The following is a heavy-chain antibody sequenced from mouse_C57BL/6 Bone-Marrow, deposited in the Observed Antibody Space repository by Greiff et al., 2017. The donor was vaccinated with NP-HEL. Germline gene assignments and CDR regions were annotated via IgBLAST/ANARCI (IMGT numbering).Heavy chain of an antibody. J-gene: IGHJ3*01. V-gene: IGHV2-6*01. CDR2: IWGVGST. Sequence: VQLQQSGPGLVAPSQSLSITCTVSGFSLTSYGVDWVRQSPGKGLEWLGVIWGVGSTNYNSALKSRLSISKDNSKSQVFLKMNSLQTDDTAMYYCASLGLRKGFAYWGQGTLVTVSA. CDR1: GFSLTSYG. D-gene: IGHD2-4*01. CDR3: ASLGLRKGFAY.